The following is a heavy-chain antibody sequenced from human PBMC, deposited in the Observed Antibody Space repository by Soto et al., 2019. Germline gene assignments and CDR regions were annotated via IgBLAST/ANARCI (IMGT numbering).Heavy chain of an antibody. CDR2: INPNSGGT. D-gene: IGHD6-19*01. J-gene: IGHJ4*02. CDR1: GYTFTGYY. V-gene: IGHV1-2*04. Sequence: ASVKVSCKASGYTFTGYYMHWVRQAPGQGLEWMGWINPNSGGTNYAQKFQGWVTMTRDTSISTAYMELSRLRSDDTAVYYCARERLREAGPFGYWGQGTLVTVSS. CDR3: ARERLREAGPFGY.